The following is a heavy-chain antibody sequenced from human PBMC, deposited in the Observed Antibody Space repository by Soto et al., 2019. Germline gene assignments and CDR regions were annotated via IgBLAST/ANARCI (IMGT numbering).Heavy chain of an antibody. D-gene: IGHD3-10*01. CDR3: ARPGSTTGWFYFDD. Sequence: ASETLSLTCIVSGESISRDNYYWGWIRQPPGKGLEWIGSITYSGSTYYNPSLKSRVTMAVDTSKNQFSLNLPSVTAADTAVYYCARPGSTTGWFYFDDWGPGILVTVSS. J-gene: IGHJ4*02. CDR1: GESISRDNYY. V-gene: IGHV4-39*01. CDR2: ITYSGST.